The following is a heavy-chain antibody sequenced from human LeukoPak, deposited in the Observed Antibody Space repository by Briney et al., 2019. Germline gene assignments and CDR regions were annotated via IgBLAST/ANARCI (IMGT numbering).Heavy chain of an antibody. J-gene: IGHJ5*02. V-gene: IGHV4-34*01. CDR1: GGSFSGYY. CDR2: INHSGST. Sequence: PSETLSLTCAVYGGSFSGYYWSWIRQPPGKGLEWIGEINHSGSTNYNPSLKGRVTISVDTSKNQFSLKLSSVTAADTAVYYCARNGRRGWFDPWGQGTLVTVSS. D-gene: IGHD1-1*01. CDR3: ARNGRRGWFDP.